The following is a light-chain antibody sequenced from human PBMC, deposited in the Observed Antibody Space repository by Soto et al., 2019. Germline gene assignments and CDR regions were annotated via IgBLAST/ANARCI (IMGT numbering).Light chain of an antibody. CDR3: SSYTSSSPWV. Sequence: QSALTQPASVSGSPGQSITISCTGTSSDVGGYNYVSWYQQHPGKAPKLMIYDVSNRPSGVSNRFSGSKSGNTASLTISGLLAEDEADYYCSSYTSSSPWVFGGGTKVTVL. J-gene: IGLJ3*02. CDR1: SSDVGGYNY. CDR2: DVS. V-gene: IGLV2-14*01.